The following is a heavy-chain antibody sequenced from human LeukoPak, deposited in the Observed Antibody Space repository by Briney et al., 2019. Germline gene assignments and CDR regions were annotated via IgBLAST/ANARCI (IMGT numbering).Heavy chain of an antibody. J-gene: IGHJ4*02. CDR1: GFTFSSYW. D-gene: IGHD4-17*01. CDR2: IKTDGSEK. V-gene: IGHV3-7*03. Sequence: PGGSLRLSCEASGFTFSSYWMSWVRQAPGKGLEWVANIKTDGSEKYYVDSVKGRFTTSRDNAKNSLYLQMNSLRAEDTAVYYCARAGGSTVSHSDYWGQGTLVTVSS. CDR3: ARAGGSTVSHSDY.